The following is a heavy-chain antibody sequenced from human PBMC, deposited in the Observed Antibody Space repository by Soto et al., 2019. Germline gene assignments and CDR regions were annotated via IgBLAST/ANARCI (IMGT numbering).Heavy chain of an antibody. J-gene: IGHJ6*02. CDR1: GGTFSSYA. V-gene: IGHV1-69*13. D-gene: IGHD3-10*01. CDR3: ARGARRFWELLFPLYYYYGMDV. Sequence: SVKVSCKASGGTFSSYAISWVRQAPGQGLEWMGGIIPIFGTANYAQKFQGRVTITADESTSTAYMELSSLRSEDTAVYYCARGARRFWELLFPLYYYYGMDVWGQGTTVTVSS. CDR2: IIPIFGTA.